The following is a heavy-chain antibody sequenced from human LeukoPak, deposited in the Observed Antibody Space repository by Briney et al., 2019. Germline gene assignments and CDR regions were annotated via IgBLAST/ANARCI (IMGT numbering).Heavy chain of an antibody. V-gene: IGHV1-69*13. CDR2: IIPIFGTA. CDR3: ARVSNQYYYDSSGSHAFDI. J-gene: IGHJ3*02. Sequence: SVKVSCKASGGTFSSYAISWVRQAPGQGLERMGGIIPIFGTANYAQKFQGRVTITADESTSTAYMELSSLRSEDTAVYYCARVSNQYYYDSSGSHAFDIWGQGTMVTVSS. CDR1: GGTFSSYA. D-gene: IGHD3-22*01.